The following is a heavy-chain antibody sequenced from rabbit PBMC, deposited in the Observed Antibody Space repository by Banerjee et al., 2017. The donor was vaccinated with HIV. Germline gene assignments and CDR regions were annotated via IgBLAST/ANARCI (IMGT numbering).Heavy chain of an antibody. CDR1: GFDFSSYY. D-gene: IGHD8-1*01. CDR2: INTGSGSA. V-gene: IGHV1S43*01. Sequence: QEQLKESGGGLVQPGGSLTLSCKASGFDFSSYYMSWVRQAPGKGLEWIGCINTGSGSAYYASWVISRFTITSNTNQNTIDLKMTSLTAADRATYFCGRRAGSSYYTLNLWGPGTLVTVS. CDR3: GRRAGSSYYTLNL. J-gene: IGHJ4*01.